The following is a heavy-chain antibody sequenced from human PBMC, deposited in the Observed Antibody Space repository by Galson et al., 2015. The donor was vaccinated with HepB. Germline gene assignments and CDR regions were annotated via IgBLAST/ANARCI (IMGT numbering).Heavy chain of an antibody. CDR2: IVVGSGNT. CDR1: GFTFTSSA. V-gene: IGHV1-58*01. J-gene: IGHJ6*02. D-gene: IGHD4-17*01. Sequence: SVKVSCKASGFTFTSSAVRWVRQARGQRLEWIGWIVVGSGNTNYALKFQERVTITRDMSTSTAYMELSSLRSEDTAVYYCAADRMTTVTDYYYYGMDVWGQGTTVTVSS. CDR3: AADRMTTVTDYYYYGMDV.